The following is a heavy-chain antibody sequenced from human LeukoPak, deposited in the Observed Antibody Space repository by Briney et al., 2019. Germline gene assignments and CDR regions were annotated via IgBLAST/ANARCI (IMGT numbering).Heavy chain of an antibody. Sequence: ASVKLSCKASGYTFTSYGISWVRQAPGQGLEWMGWISAYNGNTNYAQKLQGRVTMTTDTSTSTAYMELRSLRSDDTAVYYCARADMAAQSFDYWGQGTLVTVSS. V-gene: IGHV1-18*01. CDR3: ARADMAAQSFDY. CDR2: ISAYNGNT. D-gene: IGHD5-24*01. CDR1: GYTFTSYG. J-gene: IGHJ4*02.